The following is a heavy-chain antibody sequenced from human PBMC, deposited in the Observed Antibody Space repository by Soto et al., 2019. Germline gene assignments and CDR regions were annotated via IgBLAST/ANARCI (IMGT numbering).Heavy chain of an antibody. CDR3: SRSMTTVETLDY. CDR1: GGSISSSSYY. CDR2: IYYSGST. J-gene: IGHJ4*02. Sequence: PSETLSLTCTVSGGSISSSSYYWGWIRQPPGKGLEWIGSIYYSGSTYYNPSLKSRVTISVDTSKNQFSLKLSSVTAADTAVYYCSRSMTTVETLDYWGQGTLVTVSS. D-gene: IGHD4-17*01. V-gene: IGHV4-39*01.